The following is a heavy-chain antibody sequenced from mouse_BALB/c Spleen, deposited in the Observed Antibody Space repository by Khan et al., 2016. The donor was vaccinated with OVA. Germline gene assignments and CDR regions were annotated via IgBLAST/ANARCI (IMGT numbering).Heavy chain of an antibody. CDR3: ARDSKFDY. V-gene: IGHV5-17*02. CDR1: GFSFSRFG. Sequence: VQLKESGGGLVQPGGSRKLSCAASGFSFSRFGMHWVRQAPEKGLEWVAYISSGSSTIYYADTVKGRFTISRDNPKNTLFLQMTSLRSEDTAMYYCARDSKFDYWGQGTTLTVSS. J-gene: IGHJ2*01. CDR2: ISSGSSTI.